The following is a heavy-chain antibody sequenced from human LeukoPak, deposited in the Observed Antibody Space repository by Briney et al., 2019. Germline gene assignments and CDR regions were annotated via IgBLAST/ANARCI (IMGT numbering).Heavy chain of an antibody. CDR3: AKDPFDY. CDR2: ISYDGSNK. Sequence: GGSLRLSCAASGFTFSSYGMHWVRQAPGKGLEWVAAISYDGSNKFYADSVKGRFTISRDNSKNTLSLQMNSLRGEDTAVYYCAKDPFDYWGQGTLVTVSS. CDR1: GFTFSSYG. J-gene: IGHJ4*02. V-gene: IGHV3-30*18.